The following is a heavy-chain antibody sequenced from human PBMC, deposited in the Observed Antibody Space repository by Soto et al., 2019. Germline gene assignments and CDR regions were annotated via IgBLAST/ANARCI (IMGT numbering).Heavy chain of an antibody. J-gene: IGHJ6*02. Sequence: SESLSLTCSVSGGSIRSYYWSWIRQSPEKGLEWIGYFYHSGNSNYNPSLKSRVTISVDTSKNQLSLSLRSVTAADTAVYFCARISSVDPYGYVNGGLDVWGQGTTVTVSS. D-gene: IGHD5-18*01. CDR3: ARISSVDPYGYVNGGLDV. CDR2: FYHSGNS. V-gene: IGHV4-59*01. CDR1: GGSIRSYY.